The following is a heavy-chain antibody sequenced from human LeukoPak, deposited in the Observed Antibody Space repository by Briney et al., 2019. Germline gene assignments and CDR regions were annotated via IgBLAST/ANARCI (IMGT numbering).Heavy chain of an antibody. J-gene: IGHJ4*02. Sequence: GESLRLSCAASGFTFSSYAMSWVRQAPGKGLEWVSAISGSGGSTYYADSVKGRFTISRDNSKNTLYLQMNSLRAEDTAVYYCAKAPFSYFYDSSGDYWGQGSLVTVSS. CDR1: GFTFSSYA. D-gene: IGHD3-22*01. CDR3: AKAPFSYFYDSSGDY. V-gene: IGHV3-23*01. CDR2: ISGSGGST.